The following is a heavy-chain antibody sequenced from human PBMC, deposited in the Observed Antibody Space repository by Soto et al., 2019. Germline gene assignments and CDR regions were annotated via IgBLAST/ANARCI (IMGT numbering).Heavy chain of an antibody. CDR3: AKGVYGDYDDAFDI. Sequence: GGSLRLSCAASGFTFNTYGMHWVRQAPGKGLEWVAVMSYDGRNKYYADSVKGRFTISRDNSKNTLYLQMNSLRPEDTAVYYCAKGVYGDYDDAFDIWGHGTMVT. CDR1: GFTFNTYG. CDR2: MSYDGRNK. V-gene: IGHV3-30*18. D-gene: IGHD4-17*01. J-gene: IGHJ3*02.